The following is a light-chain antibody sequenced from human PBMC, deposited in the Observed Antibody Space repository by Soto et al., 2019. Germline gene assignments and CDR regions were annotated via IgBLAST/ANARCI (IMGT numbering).Light chain of an antibody. CDR2: GAS. CDR3: QHYGTSPIT. J-gene: IGKJ5*01. CDR1: QTIYSKY. V-gene: IGKV3-20*01. Sequence: EFVLTQSPGTPSLSPGERATLSCRASQTIYSKYLGWYQKKPGQAPRLVIYGASFRATGIPDRFSGSGSGTDFTLTISGLEPEDFAVYYCQHYGTSPITVGQATRLDIK.